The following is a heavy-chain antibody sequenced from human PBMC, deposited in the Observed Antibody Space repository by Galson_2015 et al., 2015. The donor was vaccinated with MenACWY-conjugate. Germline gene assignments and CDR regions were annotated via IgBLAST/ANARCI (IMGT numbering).Heavy chain of an antibody. CDR1: GFTFSTHV. Sequence: SLRLSCAASGFTFSTHVMNWGRQAPGKGLEWVSSISDGGGYIYYADSVKGRFTISRDNSRNTLFLQMNSLRADDTAVYFCARSSGMDVWGQGTTVTVSS. CDR2: ISDGGGYI. V-gene: IGHV3-23*01. J-gene: IGHJ6*02. CDR3: ARSSGMDV.